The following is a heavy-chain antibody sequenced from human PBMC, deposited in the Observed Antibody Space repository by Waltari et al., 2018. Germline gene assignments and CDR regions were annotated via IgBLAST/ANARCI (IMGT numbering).Heavy chain of an antibody. D-gene: IGHD6-13*01. CDR2: ISWDSRAI. CDR3: AKGVSSWYSFGMDV. V-gene: IGHV3-9*03. J-gene: IGHJ6*02. CDR1: GFSFDNFA. Sequence: EVKVVESGGGLVQPGRSRRLSCTGTGFSFDNFAMHWVRQAPGKGLEWVSGISWDSRAIGYADSVKGRFTISRDNARNSVYLQMNSLRSEDMALYYCAKGVSSWYSFGMDVWGQGTTVTVSS.